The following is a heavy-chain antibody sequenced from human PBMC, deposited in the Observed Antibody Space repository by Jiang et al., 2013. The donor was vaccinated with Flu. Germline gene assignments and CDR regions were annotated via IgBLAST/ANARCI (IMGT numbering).Heavy chain of an antibody. CDR3: ARDTHILTGYYFRVNYYGMDV. Sequence: SGAEVKKPGSSVKVSCKASGGTFSSYTISWVRQAPGQGLEWMGWINPNSGGTNYAQKFQGWVTMTRDTSISTAYMELSRLRSDDTAVYYCARDTHILTGYYFRVNYYGMDVWAKGPRSPSP. CDR2: INPNSGGT. J-gene: IGHJ6*02. D-gene: IGHD3-9*01. CDR1: GGTFSSYT. V-gene: IGHV1-2*04.